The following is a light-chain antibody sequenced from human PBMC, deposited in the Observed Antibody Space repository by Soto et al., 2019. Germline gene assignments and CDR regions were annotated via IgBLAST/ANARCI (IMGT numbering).Light chain of an antibody. V-gene: IGLV2-8*01. Sequence: QSALTQPPSASGSPGHSVTISCTGTSSDVGGYNYVSWYQQHPGKAPKLMIYEVNKRPSGVPDRFSGSKSDNTASLTVSGLQAEDEADYYCSSYADSNIVVFGGGTKVTVL. CDR2: EVN. J-gene: IGLJ2*01. CDR3: SSYADSNIVV. CDR1: SSDVGGYNY.